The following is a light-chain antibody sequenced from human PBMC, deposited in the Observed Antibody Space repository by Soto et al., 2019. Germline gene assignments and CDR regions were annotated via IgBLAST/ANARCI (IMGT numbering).Light chain of an antibody. V-gene: IGKV1-5*03. J-gene: IGKJ1*01. CDR3: QKYDRYPWT. Sequence: DIQMTQFPSILSASGGDRVTITCRASQSIGSWLAWYRQKPGKAPKLLIYKASTLDSGVPSRFSGSGSGTEFTLIIRSLQPDDFATYYCQKYDRYPWTFGQGTKVDIK. CDR1: QSIGSW. CDR2: KAS.